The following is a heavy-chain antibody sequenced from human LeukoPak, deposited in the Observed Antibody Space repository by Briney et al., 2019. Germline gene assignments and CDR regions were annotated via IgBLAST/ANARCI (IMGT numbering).Heavy chain of an antibody. J-gene: IGHJ5*02. CDR3: ARGPAFHKNWVGGRWFDP. CDR1: GYTFTNYD. D-gene: IGHD3-16*01. V-gene: IGHV1-8*01. CDR2: MNPKTGNT. Sequence: GASVKVSCKASGYTFTNYDINWVRQAPGQGLEWMGWMNPKTGNTGYAQNFQGRVTMTRDTSESTAYMELSSLKSEDTAMYYCARGPAFHKNWVGGRWFDPWGQGTLVTVSS.